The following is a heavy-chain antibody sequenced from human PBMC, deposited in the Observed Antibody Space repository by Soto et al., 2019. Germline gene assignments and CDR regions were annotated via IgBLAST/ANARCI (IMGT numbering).Heavy chain of an antibody. Sequence: QVQLVQSGAEVKKPGSSVKVSCKASGGTFSSYAISWVRQAPGQGLEWMGGIIPIFGTANYAQKFQGRVTITADESTSTAYMELSSLRSEDTAVYYCARDFYYDSSGYLRQYHFDYWGQGTLVTVSS. J-gene: IGHJ4*02. CDR1: GGTFSSYA. CDR2: IIPIFGTA. D-gene: IGHD3-22*01. CDR3: ARDFYYDSSGYLRQYHFDY. V-gene: IGHV1-69*01.